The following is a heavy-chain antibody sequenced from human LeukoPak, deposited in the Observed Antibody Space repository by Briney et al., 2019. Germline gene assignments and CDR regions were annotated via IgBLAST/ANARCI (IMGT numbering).Heavy chain of an antibody. CDR2: ISGSGGST. CDR3: AKAQQLVQYYYYYYMDV. D-gene: IGHD6-13*01. CDR1: GFTFSSYA. V-gene: IGHV3-23*01. Sequence: GGVLRLSCAASGFTFSSYAMSWVRQAPGKGLEWVSAISGSGGSTYYADSVKGRFTISRDNSKNTLYLQMNSLRAEDTAVYYCAKAQQLVQYYYYYYMDVWGKGTTVTVSS. J-gene: IGHJ6*03.